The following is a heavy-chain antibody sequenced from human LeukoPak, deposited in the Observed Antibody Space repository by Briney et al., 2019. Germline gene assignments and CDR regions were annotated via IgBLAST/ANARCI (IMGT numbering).Heavy chain of an antibody. CDR1: GYGFTSYW. CDR2: IYSGDSGT. Sequence: GVSLKISCQGSGYGFTSYWIGWVRQVPGKGLKWMGIIYSGDSGTRYNPSFQGQVTISADKSISTAYLQWSSLKASDTALYSCATLVYYDSSGPTSAFDIWGQGTMVTVSS. CDR3: ATLVYYDSSGPTSAFDI. J-gene: IGHJ3*02. D-gene: IGHD3-22*01. V-gene: IGHV5-51*01.